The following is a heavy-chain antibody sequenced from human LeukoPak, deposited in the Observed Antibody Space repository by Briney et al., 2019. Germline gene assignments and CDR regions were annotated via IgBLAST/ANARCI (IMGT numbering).Heavy chain of an antibody. CDR2: ISDSGGTI. Sequence: SGGSLRLSCAASGFTFSSYEMNWVRQAPGKWLEGVAYISDSGGTIYYADSVKGRFDISRDNANNSMYLQMNSLRAEDTAVYYCAGELGYCSGGDYWGQGTLVTVSS. J-gene: IGHJ4*02. CDR3: AGELGYCSGGDY. D-gene: IGHD2-15*01. V-gene: IGHV3-48*03. CDR1: GFTFSSYE.